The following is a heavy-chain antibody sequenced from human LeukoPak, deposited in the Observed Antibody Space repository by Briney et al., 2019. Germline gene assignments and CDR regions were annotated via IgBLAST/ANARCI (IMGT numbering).Heavy chain of an antibody. J-gene: IGHJ4*02. D-gene: IGHD3-3*01. CDR2: MNPNSGNT. V-gene: IGHV1-8*01. CDR1: GYTFTSYD. Sequence: ASVKVSCKASGYTFTSYDISWVRQATGQGLEWMGWMNPNSGNTGYAQKFQGRVTMTTDTSTSTAYMELRSLRSDDTAVYYCARDPYYDFWSGYQRIHEFDYWGQGTLVTVSS. CDR3: ARDPYYDFWSGYQRIHEFDY.